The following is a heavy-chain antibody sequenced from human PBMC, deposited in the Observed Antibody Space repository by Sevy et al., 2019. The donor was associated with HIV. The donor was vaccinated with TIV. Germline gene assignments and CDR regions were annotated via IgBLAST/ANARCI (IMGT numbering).Heavy chain of an antibody. D-gene: IGHD1-26*01. J-gene: IGHJ6*02. CDR1: GFIFNSYV. CDR2: IWFDGSEK. V-gene: IGHV3-33*08. Sequence: GGSLRLSCAASGFIFNSYVMSWVRQAPGKGLEWVAVIWFDGSEKYYADSVKGRFTISRDNSKNTLYLQMNSLTAADTAVYYCARGQGDDYNYGLDVWGQGTTVTVSS. CDR3: ARGQGDDYNYGLDV.